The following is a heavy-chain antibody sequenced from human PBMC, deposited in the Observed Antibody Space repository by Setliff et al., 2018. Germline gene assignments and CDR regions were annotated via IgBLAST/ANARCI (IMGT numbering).Heavy chain of an antibody. CDR3: AAIGLDTAMITGVLFDF. D-gene: IGHD5-18*01. CDR2: INHSGST. Sequence: SETLSLTCTVSGGSISSYYWSWIRQPPGKGLEWIGEINHSGSTNYNPSLKSRVTISVDTSKNQLSLKLNSVTAADTAVYYCAAIGLDTAMITGVLFDFWGQGTLVTVSS. CDR1: GGSISSYY. J-gene: IGHJ4*02. V-gene: IGHV4-34*01.